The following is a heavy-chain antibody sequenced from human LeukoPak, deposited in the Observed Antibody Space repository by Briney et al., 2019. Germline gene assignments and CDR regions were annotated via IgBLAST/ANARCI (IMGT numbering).Heavy chain of an antibody. V-gene: IGHV1-2*02. Sequence: APVKVSCKASGYTFTGYYMHWVRQAPGQGLEWMGWINPNSGGTNYAQKFQGRVTMTRDTSISTAYMELSRLRSDDTAVYYCARDRRGYCSGGNCYAFDPWGQGTLVTVSS. CDR3: ARDRRGYCSGGNCYAFDP. CDR1: GYTFTGYY. J-gene: IGHJ5*02. CDR2: INPNSGGT. D-gene: IGHD2-15*01.